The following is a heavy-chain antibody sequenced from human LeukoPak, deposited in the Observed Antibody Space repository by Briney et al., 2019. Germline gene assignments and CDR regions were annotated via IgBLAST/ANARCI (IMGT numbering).Heavy chain of an antibody. Sequence: PSETLSLTCTVSNYSISTDYYWGWIRQPPGKGLDWVSAISAGGGNTYYADSVKGRFAISRDNSKNTLYLHINSLRAEDTALYYCAKINRGQVAGHVDFWGQGTLVSVSS. CDR3: AKINRGQVAGHVDF. CDR1: NYSISTDY. J-gene: IGHJ4*02. D-gene: IGHD6-19*01. CDR2: ISAGGGNT. V-gene: IGHV3-23*01.